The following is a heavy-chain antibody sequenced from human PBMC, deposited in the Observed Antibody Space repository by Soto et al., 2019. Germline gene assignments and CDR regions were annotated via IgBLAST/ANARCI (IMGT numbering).Heavy chain of an antibody. CDR3: AKDISRRVASKIDP. D-gene: IGHD5-12*01. Sequence: GGSLRLSCAASGFTFDDYAMHWVRQAPGKGLEWVSGISWNSGSIGYADSVKGRFTISRDNAKNSLYLQMNSLRAEDTALYYCAKDISRRVASKIDPWGQGTLVTVSS. V-gene: IGHV3-9*01. CDR2: ISWNSGSI. J-gene: IGHJ5*02. CDR1: GFTFDDYA.